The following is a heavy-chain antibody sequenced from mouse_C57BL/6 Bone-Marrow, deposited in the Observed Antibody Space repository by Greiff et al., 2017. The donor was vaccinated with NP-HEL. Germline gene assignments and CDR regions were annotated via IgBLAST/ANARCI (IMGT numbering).Heavy chain of an antibody. V-gene: IGHV5-6*02. CDR1: GFTFSSYG. CDR3: ARREMDD. Sequence: EVKVVESGGELVKPGGSLKLSCAASGFTFSSYGMSWVRQTPEKRLEWVATISSGGSYTYYPDIVKGRFTISRDKAKNTLYLHMRSLKSEDTAMYYCARREMDDWGQGPSVTVSS. CDR2: ISSGGSYT. J-gene: IGHJ4*01.